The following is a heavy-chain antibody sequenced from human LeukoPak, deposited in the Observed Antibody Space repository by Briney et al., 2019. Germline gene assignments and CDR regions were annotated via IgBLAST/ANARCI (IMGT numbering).Heavy chain of an antibody. J-gene: IGHJ4*02. CDR2: IAASSGST. V-gene: IGHV3-23*01. D-gene: IGHD3-10*01. Sequence: GGSLRLSCAASGFTFRNYAMNWVRQAPGKGLEWVSSIAASSGSTYYADSVKGRFTISRDNSKNTLFLQMNSLRAEDTAVYYCLRGSGSYYSTFDYWGQGTLVTVSS. CDR3: LRGSGSYYSTFDY. CDR1: GFTFRNYA.